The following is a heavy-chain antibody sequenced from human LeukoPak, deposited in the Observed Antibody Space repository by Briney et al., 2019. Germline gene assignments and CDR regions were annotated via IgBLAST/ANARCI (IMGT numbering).Heavy chain of an antibody. CDR2: ISGSGGST. CDR3: ARDPVEWELLLDY. J-gene: IGHJ4*02. V-gene: IGHV3-23*01. Sequence: GGSLRLSCAASGFTFSSYAMSWVRQAPGKGLEWVSAISGSGGSTYYADSVKGRFTISRDNARNSVYLQMASLRVEDTAVYYCARDPVEWELLLDYWGQGTLVTVSS. CDR1: GFTFSSYA. D-gene: IGHD1-26*01.